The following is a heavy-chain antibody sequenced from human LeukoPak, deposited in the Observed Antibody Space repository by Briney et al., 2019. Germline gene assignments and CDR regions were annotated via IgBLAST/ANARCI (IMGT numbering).Heavy chain of an antibody. D-gene: IGHD2-15*01. CDR1: GYTFTSYG. V-gene: IGHV1-18*01. CDR3: ASGENIVGKRKGWFDP. CDR2: TSAYIGNT. J-gene: IGHJ5*02. Sequence: ASVKVSCKASGYTFTSYGISWVRQAPGQGLEWMGWTSAYIGNTNYAQKLQGRVTMTTDTSTSTAYMELSRLRSDDTAVYYCASGENIVGKRKGWFDPWGQGTLVTVSS.